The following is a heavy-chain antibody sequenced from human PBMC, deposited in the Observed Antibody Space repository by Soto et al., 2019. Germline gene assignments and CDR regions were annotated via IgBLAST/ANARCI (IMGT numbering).Heavy chain of an antibody. V-gene: IGHV4-31*03. Sequence: SETLSLTCTVSGGSISSGGYYWSWIRQHPGKGLEWIGYIYYSGSTYYNPSLKSRVTISVDTSKNQFSLKLSSVTAADTAVYYCASSFGVAAAGPFDHWGQGTLVTVSS. CDR1: GGSISSGGYY. CDR3: ASSFGVAAAGPFDH. CDR2: IYYSGST. J-gene: IGHJ4*02. D-gene: IGHD6-13*01.